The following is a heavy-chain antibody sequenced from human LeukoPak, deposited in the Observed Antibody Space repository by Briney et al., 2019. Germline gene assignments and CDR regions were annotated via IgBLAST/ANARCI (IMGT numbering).Heavy chain of an antibody. D-gene: IGHD3-16*02. CDR3: ARSGITFGGVIAPYYFDY. J-gene: IGHJ4*02. V-gene: IGHV4-39*07. CDR1: GGSISSSSYY. CDR2: IYYSGST. Sequence: SETLSLTCTVSGGSISSSSYYWGWIRQPPGKGLEWIGSIYYSGSTYYNPSLKSRVTISVDRSKNQFSLKLSSVTAADTAVYYCARSGITFGGVIAPYYFDYWGQGTLVTVSS.